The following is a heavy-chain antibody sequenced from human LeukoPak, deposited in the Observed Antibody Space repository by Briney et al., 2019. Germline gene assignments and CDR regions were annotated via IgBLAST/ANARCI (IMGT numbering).Heavy chain of an antibody. Sequence: SVKVSCKASGGTFSSYAISWVRQAPGQGLEWMGGIIPIFGTANYAQKFQGRVTISADESTSTAYMELSSLRSEDTAVYYCASRSTYYDFWSGYWPDYWGQGTLVTVSS. CDR2: IIPIFGTA. D-gene: IGHD3-3*01. CDR3: ASRSTYYDFWSGYWPDY. J-gene: IGHJ4*02. V-gene: IGHV1-69*13. CDR1: GGTFSSYA.